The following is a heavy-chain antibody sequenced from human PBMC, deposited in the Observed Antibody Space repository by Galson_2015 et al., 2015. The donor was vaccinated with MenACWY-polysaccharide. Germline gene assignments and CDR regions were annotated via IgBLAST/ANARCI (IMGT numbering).Heavy chain of an antibody. Sequence: SLRLSCAASGFTFSSYAMHWVRQAPGKGLEWVAVISYNGNNIYYADSVKGRFTISRDNSKNTLYLQMNSLRAEDTAVYYCAKNPKYAAAATGSYFDYWGQGTLVTVSS. CDR1: GFTFSSYA. J-gene: IGHJ4*02. CDR3: AKNPKYAAAATGSYFDY. V-gene: IGHV3-30-3*01. CDR2: ISYNGNNI. D-gene: IGHD6-13*01.